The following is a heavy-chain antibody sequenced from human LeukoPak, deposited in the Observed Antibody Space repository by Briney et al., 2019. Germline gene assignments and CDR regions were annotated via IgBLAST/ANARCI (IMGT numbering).Heavy chain of an antibody. CDR3: ARAAKTDIVATISEGGCYFDY. Sequence: SETLSLTCAVYGGSFSGYYWSWIRQPPGKGLEWIGEINHSGSTNYNPSLKSRVTISVDTSKNQFSLKLNSVTAADTAVYYRARAAKTDIVATISEGGCYFDYWGQGTLVTVSS. CDR1: GGSFSGYY. V-gene: IGHV4-34*01. J-gene: IGHJ4*02. D-gene: IGHD5-12*01. CDR2: INHSGST.